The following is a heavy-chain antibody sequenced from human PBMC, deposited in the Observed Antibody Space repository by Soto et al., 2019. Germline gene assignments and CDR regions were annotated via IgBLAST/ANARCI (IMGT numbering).Heavy chain of an antibody. D-gene: IGHD5-12*01. CDR3: ARDGSRIGYHGGIDY. V-gene: IGHV3-30-3*01. CDR1: GFTFRSYA. Sequence: QVQLVESGGGVVQPGRSPRLSCAASGFTFRSYAMHWVRQAPGKGLEWVAVISYDGSNKYYADSVKGRFTISRDNSKNTLYLQMNSLRAEDTAVYYCARDGSRIGYHGGIDYWGQGTLVTVSS. J-gene: IGHJ4*02. CDR2: ISYDGSNK.